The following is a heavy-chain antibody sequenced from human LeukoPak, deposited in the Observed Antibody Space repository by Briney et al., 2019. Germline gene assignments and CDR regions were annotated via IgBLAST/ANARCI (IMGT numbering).Heavy chain of an antibody. V-gene: IGHV1-2*02. CDR2: VNPNTGGT. CDR1: GYTFTDSY. CDR3: ARALLSSRTSGPGGYFDH. Sequence: GASVKVSCKASGYTFTDSYIHWVRQAPGQGLEWMGWVNPNTGGTNYAPSFHGRVAMTRDTSISTAYMELRGLKSDDAAVYYCARALLSSRTSGPGGYFDHWGQGALVSVSS. D-gene: IGHD2-15*01. J-gene: IGHJ4*02.